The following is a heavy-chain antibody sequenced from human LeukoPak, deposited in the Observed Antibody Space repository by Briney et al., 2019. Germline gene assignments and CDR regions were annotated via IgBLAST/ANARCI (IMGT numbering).Heavy chain of an antibody. V-gene: IGHV4-30-2*01. D-gene: IGHD2-2*01. CDR3: ASYCSSTSCYPGYLDAFDI. Sequence: SETLSLTYTVSGGFISSGDYSWSWIRQPPGKGLEYIGYVTHRSNTYYTPSLKSRVTISVDTSKNQFSLKLSSVTAADTAVYYCASYCSSTSCYPGYLDAFDIWGQGTMVTVSS. CDR2: VTHRSNT. J-gene: IGHJ3*02. CDR1: GGFISSGDYS.